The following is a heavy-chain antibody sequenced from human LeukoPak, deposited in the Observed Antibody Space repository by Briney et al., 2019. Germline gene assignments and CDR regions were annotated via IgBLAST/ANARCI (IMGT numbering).Heavy chain of an antibody. CDR2: LYSGGNT. CDR1: GFTVSSNY. J-gene: IGHJ4*02. CDR3: ARAYGDYILASDY. D-gene: IGHD4-17*01. V-gene: IGHV3-53*01. Sequence: PGGSLRLSCVVSGFTVSSNYMSWVRQAPGKGLEWVSVLYSGGNTYHADSVKGRFTISRDNSKNTLYLQMNSLRAEDTAVYYCARAYGDYILASDYWGQGTLVTVSS.